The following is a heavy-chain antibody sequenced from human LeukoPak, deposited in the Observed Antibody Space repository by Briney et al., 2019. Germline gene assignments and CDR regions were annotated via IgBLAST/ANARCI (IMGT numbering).Heavy chain of an antibody. CDR2: IYYTGST. Sequence: SETLSLTCNVSGASINTFYWSWIRQPPGKGLEWIGYIYYTGSTNYNPSLKSRVTISVDTSKNQFSLKLSSVTAADTAVYYCARDRPGGSSLDYWGQGTLVTVSS. D-gene: IGHD6-13*01. CDR3: ARDRPGGSSLDY. V-gene: IGHV4-59*01. J-gene: IGHJ4*02. CDR1: GASINTFY.